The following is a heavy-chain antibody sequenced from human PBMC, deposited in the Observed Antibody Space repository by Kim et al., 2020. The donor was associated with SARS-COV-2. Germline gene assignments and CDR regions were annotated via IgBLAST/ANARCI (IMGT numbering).Heavy chain of an antibody. V-gene: IGHV4-34*01. CDR1: GGSFSGYY. CDR2: INHSGSS. Sequence: SETLSLTCAVYGGSFSGYYWSWIRQPPGKGLEWIGEINHSGSSNYNSTLKSRVTISVDTPKNQVSLKMSSVTAADKAVYYCASLTVTDAVDIWGQGTIVTVSS. D-gene: IGHD4-17*01. J-gene: IGHJ3*02. CDR3: ASLTVTDAVDI.